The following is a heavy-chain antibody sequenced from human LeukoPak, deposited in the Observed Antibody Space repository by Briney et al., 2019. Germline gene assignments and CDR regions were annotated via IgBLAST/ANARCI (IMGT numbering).Heavy chain of an antibody. D-gene: IGHD6-13*01. J-gene: IGHJ4*02. CDR3: ARVPNSWYLAVYFDY. CDR1: GFTFSSHA. Sequence: GGSLRLSCAASGFTFSSHALHWVRQAPGKGLEWVAVISSDGSYKYYADSVKGRFTISRDNSKNTLYLQMNSLIPEDTAVYYCARVPNSWYLAVYFDYWGQGTLVTVSS. V-gene: IGHV3-30*04. CDR2: ISSDGSYK.